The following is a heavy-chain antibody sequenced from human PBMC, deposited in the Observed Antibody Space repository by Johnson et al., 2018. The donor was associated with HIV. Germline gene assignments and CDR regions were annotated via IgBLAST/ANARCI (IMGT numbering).Heavy chain of an antibody. Sequence: QVQLVESGGGVVQPGRSLRLSCAASGFTFSSYGMHWVRQAPGKGLEWVAVISYDGSNKYYADSVKGRFSISRDNSKNTLFLQLNSLRAEDTAVYYCGRAKGNSYYGSGHDAFDIWGRGTIVTVSS. D-gene: IGHD3-10*01. CDR3: GRAKGNSYYGSGHDAFDI. V-gene: IGHV3-30*03. J-gene: IGHJ3*02. CDR1: GFTFSSYG. CDR2: ISYDGSNK.